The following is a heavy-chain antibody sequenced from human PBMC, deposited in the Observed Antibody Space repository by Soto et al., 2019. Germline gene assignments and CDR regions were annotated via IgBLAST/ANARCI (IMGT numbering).Heavy chain of an antibody. CDR1: GFTFSDYY. V-gene: IGHV3-11*06. CDR3: ARAGVPAAHPSERSYGTHV. CDR2: ISSSSSYT. D-gene: IGHD2-2*01. J-gene: IGHJ6*02. Sequence: VGSLRLSCAASGFTFSDYYMSWIRQAPGKGLEWVSYISSSSSYTNYADSVKGRFTISRDNAKNSLYLQMNSLRAEDTAVYYCARAGVPAAHPSERSYGTHVSGQATTVAV.